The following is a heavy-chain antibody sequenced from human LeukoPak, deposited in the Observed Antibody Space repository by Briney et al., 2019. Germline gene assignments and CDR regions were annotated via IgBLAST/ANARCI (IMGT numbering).Heavy chain of an antibody. V-gene: IGHV3-23*01. J-gene: IGHJ4*02. CDR3: ASRRVVSPYCFDY. CDR2: ITSRGEST. CDR1: GFTLSIYA. D-gene: IGHD3-22*01. Sequence: GRSLRLSRAASGFTLSIYAMSWVRQAPGKGLQWVSSITSRGESTWYVDSVKGRFTITRDNSENTLYLQMHSLRAEDTAVYYCASRRVVSPYCFDYWGQGTLVTVSS.